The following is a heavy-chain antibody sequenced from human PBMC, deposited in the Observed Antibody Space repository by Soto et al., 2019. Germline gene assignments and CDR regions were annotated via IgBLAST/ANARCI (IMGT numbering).Heavy chain of an antibody. Sequence: SSETLSLTCTVSGGSISSGDYYGSWIRQPPGKGLEWIGYIYYSGSTYYNPSLKSRVTISVYTSKNQFSLKLSSVTAAHTAVYYRARRGNWNDPFDYWGQGTLVTFSS. D-gene: IGHD1-20*01. CDR3: ARRGNWNDPFDY. J-gene: IGHJ4*02. CDR2: IYYSGST. V-gene: IGHV4-30-4*01. CDR1: GGSISSGDYY.